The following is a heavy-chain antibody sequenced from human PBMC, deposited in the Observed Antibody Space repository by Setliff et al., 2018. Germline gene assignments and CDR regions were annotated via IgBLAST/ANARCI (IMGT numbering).Heavy chain of an antibody. D-gene: IGHD6-6*01. CDR1: GGSISSSSCY. CDR3: ARDLYSSSSGGFYYYYYYMDV. CDR2: IYYSGST. J-gene: IGHJ6*03. V-gene: IGHV4-39*07. Sequence: SETLSLTCTVSGGSISSSSCYWGWIRQPPGKGLEWIGTIYYSGSTYYNPSLKSRVTISVDTSKNQFSLKLSSVIAADTAVYYCARDLYSSSSGGFYYYYYYMDVWGKGTTVS.